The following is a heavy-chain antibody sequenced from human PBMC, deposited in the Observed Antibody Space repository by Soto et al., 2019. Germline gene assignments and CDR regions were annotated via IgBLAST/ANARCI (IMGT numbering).Heavy chain of an antibody. CDR3: ASRTWGMDV. D-gene: IGHD2-8*01. Sequence: QVQLQESGPGLVKPSGTLSLTCAVSSGAIDTTNWWSWVRQPPGKGLEGLGELFHSGNTYYNPSPASRVTISVDTSKNQFSLTLRSVTAADTAVYYCASRTWGMDVWGQGTTFTVSS. J-gene: IGHJ6*02. CDR2: LFHSGNT. V-gene: IGHV4-4*02. CDR1: SGAIDTTNW.